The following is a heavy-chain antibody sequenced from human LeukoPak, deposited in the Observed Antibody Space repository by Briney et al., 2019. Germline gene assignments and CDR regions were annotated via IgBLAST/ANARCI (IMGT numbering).Heavy chain of an antibody. CDR2: ISSSSSYI. V-gene: IGHV3-21*01. Sequence: GGSLRLSCAASGFTVSSYSMNWVRQAPGKGLEWVSSISSSSSYIYYADSVKGRFTISRDNAKNSLYLQMNSLRAEDTAVYYCARGSIVVVVAATFDYWGQGTLVTVSS. D-gene: IGHD2-15*01. CDR3: ARGSIVVVVAATFDY. CDR1: GFTVSSYS. J-gene: IGHJ4*02.